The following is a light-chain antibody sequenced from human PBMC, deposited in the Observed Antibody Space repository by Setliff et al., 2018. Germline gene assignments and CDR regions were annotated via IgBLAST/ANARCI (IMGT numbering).Light chain of an antibody. V-gene: IGLV2-14*03. CDR2: DVS. CDR3: CSYAGYSYV. CDR1: NNDVGAYNY. Sequence: QSALTQPASVPGSPGQSVTISCTGTNNDVGAYNYVSWYQQHPGKAPKFMIYDVSKRSSGASDRFSGSKSGNTASLTISGLQAEDEADYYCCSYAGYSYVFGTGTKVTVL. J-gene: IGLJ1*01.